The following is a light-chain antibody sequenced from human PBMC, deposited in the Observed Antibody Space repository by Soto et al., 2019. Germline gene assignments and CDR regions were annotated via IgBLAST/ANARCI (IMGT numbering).Light chain of an antibody. Sequence: QSVLTQPPSVSEAPRQRVTISCSGSSSNIGNNAVNWYQQLPGKAPKLLIYYDDQLPSGVSDRFSGSKSGTSASLAISGLQSEDEADYYCAAWDDSLNGYVFGTGTKVPVL. CDR3: AAWDDSLNGYV. CDR2: YDD. CDR1: SSNIGNNA. J-gene: IGLJ1*01. V-gene: IGLV1-36*01.